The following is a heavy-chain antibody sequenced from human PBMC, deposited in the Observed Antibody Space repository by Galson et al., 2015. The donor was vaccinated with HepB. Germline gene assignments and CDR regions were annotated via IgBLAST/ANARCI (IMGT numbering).Heavy chain of an antibody. CDR3: ATGIAAAGASVYFDY. V-gene: IGHV1-24*01. D-gene: IGHD6-13*01. CDR1: GYTLTELS. J-gene: IGHJ4*02. Sequence: SVKVSCKVSGYTLTELSMHWVRQAPGKGLEWMGGFDPEDGETIYAQKFQGRVTMTEDTSTDTAYMELSSLRSEDTAVYYCATGIAAAGASVYFDYWGQGTLVTVSS. CDR2: FDPEDGET.